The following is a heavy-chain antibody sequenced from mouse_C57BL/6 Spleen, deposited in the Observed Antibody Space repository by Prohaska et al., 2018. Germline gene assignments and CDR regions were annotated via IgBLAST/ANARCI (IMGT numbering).Heavy chain of an antibody. CDR1: GYTFTSYG. Sequence: QVQLQQSGAELARPGASVKLSCKASGYTFTSYGISWVKQRTGQGLEWIGEIYPRSGNTYYNEEFKGKATLTADKSSSRAYMERRSQTSEDSAVYLCARAGDYGSSAAWFAYWGQGTLVTVSA. D-gene: IGHD1-1*01. V-gene: IGHV1-81*01. J-gene: IGHJ3*01. CDR3: ARAGDYGSSAAWFAY. CDR2: IYPRSGNT.